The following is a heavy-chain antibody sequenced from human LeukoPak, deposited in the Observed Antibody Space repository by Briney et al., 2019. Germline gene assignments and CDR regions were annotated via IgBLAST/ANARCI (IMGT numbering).Heavy chain of an antibody. CDR2: VFYNGKT. CDR3: ARIFDS. Sequence: KSPETLSLSCSVSGYSVSSSDYYWGWIQQSPGTGLEWIGDVFYNGKTKSNPSLRSRVTISIDTSRNQFSLRLSSVTAADTAVYYCARIFDSWGEGTLVTVSS. CDR1: GYSVSSSDYY. J-gene: IGHJ4*02. V-gene: IGHV4-39*07.